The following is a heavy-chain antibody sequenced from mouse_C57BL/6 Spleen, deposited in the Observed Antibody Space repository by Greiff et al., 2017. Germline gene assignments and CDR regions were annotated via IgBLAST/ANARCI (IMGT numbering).Heavy chain of an antibody. CDR1: GYSITSGYY. J-gene: IGHJ4*01. Sequence: EVQLQESGPGLVKPSQSLSLTCSVTGYSITSGYYWNWIRQFPGNKLEWMGYISYDGSNNYNPSLKNRISITRDTSKNQFFLKLNSVTTEDTATYYCAREGDYSNYYAMDYWGQGTSVTVSS. V-gene: IGHV3-6*01. D-gene: IGHD2-5*01. CDR2: ISYDGSN. CDR3: AREGDYSNYYAMDY.